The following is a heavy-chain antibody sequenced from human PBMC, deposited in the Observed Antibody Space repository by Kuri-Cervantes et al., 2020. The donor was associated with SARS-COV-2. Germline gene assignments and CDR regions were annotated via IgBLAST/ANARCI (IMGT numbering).Heavy chain of an antibody. D-gene: IGHD1-26*01. J-gene: IGHJ4*02. CDR1: GFTFSSYA. CDR2: ISYDGSNK. V-gene: IGHV3-30*01. Sequence: GGSLRLSCAASGFTFSSYAMHWVRQAPGKGLEWVAVISYDGSNKYYADSVKGRFTISRDNSKNTLYLQMNSLRAEDTAVYYCAREGPGELQGIFVYWGQGTLVTVSS. CDR3: AREGPGELQGIFVY.